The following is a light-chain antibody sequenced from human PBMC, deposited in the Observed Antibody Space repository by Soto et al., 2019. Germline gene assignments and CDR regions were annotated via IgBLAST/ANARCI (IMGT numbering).Light chain of an antibody. CDR3: QHLNSYPIT. CDR1: QSVSSY. Sequence: EIVLTQSPATLSLSPGERATLSCRASQSVSSYLAWYQQKPGQAPRLLIYDASNRATGIPARFSGSGSGTDFTLTISSLQPEDFATYYCQHLNSYPITFGQGTRLEI. J-gene: IGKJ5*01. CDR2: DAS. V-gene: IGKV3-11*01.